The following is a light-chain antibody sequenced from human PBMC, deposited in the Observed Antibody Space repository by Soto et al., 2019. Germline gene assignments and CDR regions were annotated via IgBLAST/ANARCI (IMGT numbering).Light chain of an antibody. J-gene: IGKJ5*01. CDR3: QQFDNLPIT. CDR2: DAS. CDR1: QDISNY. V-gene: IGKV1-33*01. Sequence: DIQMTQSPSSLSASVGDRVTITCQASQDISNYLNWYQQKPGKAPKLLIYDASNLETGVPSRFSGSGSGTDITFTISSLQTEEIATYYCQQFDNLPITCGQGTRLEIK.